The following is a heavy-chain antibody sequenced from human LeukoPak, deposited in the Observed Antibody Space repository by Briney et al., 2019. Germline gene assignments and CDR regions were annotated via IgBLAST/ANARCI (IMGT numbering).Heavy chain of an antibody. D-gene: IGHD3-10*01. V-gene: IGHV3-9*01. Sequence: GGSLRLSCAASGFTFDDYAMHWVRQAPGKGLEWVSGISWNSGSIGYADSVKGRFTISRDNAKNSLYLQMNSLRAEDTALYYCAKDISYGFSKGFDYWGQGTLVTVSS. J-gene: IGHJ4*02. CDR1: GFTFDDYA. CDR2: ISWNSGSI. CDR3: AKDISYGFSKGFDY.